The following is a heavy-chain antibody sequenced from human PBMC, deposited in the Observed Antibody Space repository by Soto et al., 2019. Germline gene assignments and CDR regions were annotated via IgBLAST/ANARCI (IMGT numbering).Heavy chain of an antibody. Sequence: EVQLVESGGGLVQPGRSLRLSCAASGFTFDDYAMHWVRQAPGKGLEWVSGISWNSGSIGYADSVKGRFTISRDNAKNSLYLQMNSLRAEDTALYYCAKDNRWSTSWTDYWGQGTLVTVSS. CDR2: ISWNSGSI. CDR3: AKDNRWSTSWTDY. D-gene: IGHD6-13*01. V-gene: IGHV3-9*01. CDR1: GFTFDDYA. J-gene: IGHJ4*02.